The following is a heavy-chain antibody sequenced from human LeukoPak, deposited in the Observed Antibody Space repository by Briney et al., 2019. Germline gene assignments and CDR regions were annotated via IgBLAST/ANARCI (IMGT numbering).Heavy chain of an antibody. CDR3: ARHFFVGSEDAFDI. CDR2: IYYSGSP. D-gene: IGHD6-25*01. Sequence: SETLSLTCTVSDYSISGYYWGWIRQPPGKGLEWIGYIYYSGSPRYSPSLKSRVTISVDTSKNQFSLKVTSVTAADTAVYYCARHFFVGSEDAFDIWGQGTMVTVSS. CDR1: DYSISGYY. V-gene: IGHV4-59*08. J-gene: IGHJ3*02.